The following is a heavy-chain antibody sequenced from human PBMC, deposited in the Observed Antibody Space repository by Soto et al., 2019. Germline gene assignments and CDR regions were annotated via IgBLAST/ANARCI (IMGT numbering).Heavy chain of an antibody. V-gene: IGHV4-39*01. Sequence: PAETLSLSCAVSVSSINSSGYYWFWIRQPPGKGLEWIGSMFYGVSTYYNPSLKSRVTVSVDTSKNQFSLNLRSVTAADTAVYYCARLPSRHLVDYWGQGTLVTVSS. CDR2: MFYGVST. J-gene: IGHJ4*02. CDR3: ARLPSRHLVDY. D-gene: IGHD3-3*02. CDR1: VSSINSSGYY.